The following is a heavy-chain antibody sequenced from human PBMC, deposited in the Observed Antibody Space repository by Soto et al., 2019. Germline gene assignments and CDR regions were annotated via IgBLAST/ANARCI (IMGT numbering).Heavy chain of an antibody. CDR2: ISYDGSNK. CDR1: GVTFSSYG. Sequence: QVQLVGTGGGVAQPGRSLRLSCAASGVTFSSYGLHWVRQAPGKGRELVAVISYDGSNKDYADSLKGRLTISSDNSKNTLYLQMNSLRAEDKAVYYGAKVGDADSGYYYGMYVWGQGTTVTVSS. CDR3: AKVGDADSGYYYGMYV. J-gene: IGHJ6*02. V-gene: IGHV3-30*18. D-gene: IGHD3-16*01.